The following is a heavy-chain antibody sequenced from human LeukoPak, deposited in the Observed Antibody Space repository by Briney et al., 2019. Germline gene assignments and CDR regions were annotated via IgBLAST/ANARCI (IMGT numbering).Heavy chain of an antibody. Sequence: AGVTVSCKASGYSFADYYMHWVRQAPAQGLEWMGWIKPNSGGTRSAQKYQGRVTMTRYMSTSTVYMELMSLRSEDTAVYYCARDSPYCSGGSCYLASGVAFDIWGQGTMVTVSS. CDR2: IKPNSGGT. J-gene: IGHJ3*02. V-gene: IGHV1-46*01. CDR3: ARDSPYCSGGSCYLASGVAFDI. CDR1: GYSFADYY. D-gene: IGHD2-15*01.